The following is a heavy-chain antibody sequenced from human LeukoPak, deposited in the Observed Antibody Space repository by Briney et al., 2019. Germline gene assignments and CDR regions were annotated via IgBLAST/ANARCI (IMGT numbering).Heavy chain of an antibody. CDR2: ISWNNKTI. V-gene: IGHV3-9*01. D-gene: IGHD6-13*01. J-gene: IGHJ4*02. CDR3: AKATRVPYSSSWYLGFDY. CDR1: GFTFDDYA. Sequence: PGRSLRLSCAASGFTFDDYAIHWVRQAPEKGLEWVSGISWNNKTIGYADSVKGRFTLSRDNAKNSLYLQMNSLRTEDTALYYCAKATRVPYSSSWYLGFDYWGQGTLVTVSS.